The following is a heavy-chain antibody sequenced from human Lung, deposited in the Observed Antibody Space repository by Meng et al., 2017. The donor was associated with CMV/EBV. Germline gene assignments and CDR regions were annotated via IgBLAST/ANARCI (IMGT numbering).Heavy chain of an antibody. CDR2: IYYSGST. CDR3: ARDLGYCSSTSCYYYYGMDV. CDR1: GGSISSYY. J-gene: IGHJ6*02. Sequence: GSLRLSXPXSGGSISSYYWSWIRQPPGKGLEWIGYIYYSGSTNYNPSLKSRVTISVDTSKNQFSLKLSSVTAADTAVYYCARDLGYCSSTSCYYYYGMDVWGQGTTVPSP. D-gene: IGHD2-2*01. V-gene: IGHV4-59*01.